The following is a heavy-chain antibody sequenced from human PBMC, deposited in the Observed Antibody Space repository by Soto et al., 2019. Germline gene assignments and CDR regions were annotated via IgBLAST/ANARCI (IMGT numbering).Heavy chain of an antibody. J-gene: IGHJ4*02. CDR3: ARDKTVRRARDFDY. D-gene: IGHD1-1*01. CDR2: INHSGST. V-gene: IGHV4-34*01. Sequence: SETLSLTCAVYGGSFSGYYWSWIRQPPGKGLEWIGEINHSGSTNYNPSLKSRVTISVDTSKNQFSLKLSSVTAADTAVYYCARDKTVRRARDFDYWGQGTLVTVS. CDR1: GGSFSGYY.